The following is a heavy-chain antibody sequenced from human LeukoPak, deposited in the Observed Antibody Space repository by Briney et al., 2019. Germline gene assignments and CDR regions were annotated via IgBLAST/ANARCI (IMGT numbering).Heavy chain of an antibody. V-gene: IGHV3-21*01. Sequence: PGGSLRLSCAASGFTFSSYSMNWVRQAPGKGLEWVSSISRSSSYIHYADSVKGRFTISRDNAKNSLYLQMNSLRVEETAVYYCAREGAVAGTGIDYWGQGTLGTVSS. J-gene: IGHJ4*02. CDR3: AREGAVAGTGIDY. D-gene: IGHD6-19*01. CDR1: GFTFSSYS. CDR2: ISRSSSYI.